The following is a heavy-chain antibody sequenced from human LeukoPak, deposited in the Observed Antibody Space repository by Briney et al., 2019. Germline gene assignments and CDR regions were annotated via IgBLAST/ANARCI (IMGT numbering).Heavy chain of an antibody. V-gene: IGHV4-39*01. CDR3: ARLTYDIFTGYHHVCFDY. D-gene: IGHD3-9*01. Sequence: PSETLSLTCTVSGGSVSSSSYYWGWIRQPPGKGLEWIGIMYYSGTTYYNPSLKSRVTISVDTSKNQFSLKLSSVTAADTAVYYCARLTYDIFTGYHHVCFDYWGQGTLVTVSS. J-gene: IGHJ4*02. CDR1: GGSVSSSSYY. CDR2: MYYSGTT.